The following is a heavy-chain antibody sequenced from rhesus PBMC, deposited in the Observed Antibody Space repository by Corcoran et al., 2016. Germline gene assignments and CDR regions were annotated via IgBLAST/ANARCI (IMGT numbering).Heavy chain of an antibody. D-gene: IGHD3-16*01. Sequence: QLQLQESGPGLVKPSETLSVTCAVSGGSISSSYWSWIRQAPGKGLEWIGYFYGSGAGTNYNPSLKDRFTISMDPSNNQSSMKLSAGTAADTAVYYWASRGDYYSGSYRFDYWGQGVLVTVSS. V-gene: IGHV4-169*01. CDR1: GGSISSSY. J-gene: IGHJ4*01. CDR2: FYGSGAGT. CDR3: ASRGDYYSGSYRFDY.